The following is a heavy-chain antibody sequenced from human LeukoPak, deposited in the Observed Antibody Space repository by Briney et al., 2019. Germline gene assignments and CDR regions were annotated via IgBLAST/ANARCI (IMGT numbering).Heavy chain of an antibody. CDR2: IGGSGAST. J-gene: IGHJ2*01. Sequence: PGGSLRLSCAASGFTFSTYAMSWVRQAAGKGLEWVSGIGGSGASTYYADSVKGRFTISRDNSKNTVHLQMDSLRADDTAVYYCAKDRRSGNLGANWYFDLWGRGTLVTVSS. D-gene: IGHD3-16*01. CDR1: GFTFSTYA. V-gene: IGHV3-23*01. CDR3: AKDRRSGNLGANWYFDL.